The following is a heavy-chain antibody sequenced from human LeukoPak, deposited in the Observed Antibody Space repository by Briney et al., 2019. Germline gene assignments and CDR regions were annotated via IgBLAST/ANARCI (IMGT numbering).Heavy chain of an antibody. J-gene: IGHJ3*02. CDR2: IYTSGST. D-gene: IGHD3-22*01. Sequence: SETLSLTCTVSGGSISNYYWSWIRQPAGKGLEWIGRIYTSGSTNYNPSLKSRVTMSVDTSKNQFSLKLSSVTAADTAVYYCARYYYDSSGYRIRAFDIWGQGTMVTVSS. V-gene: IGHV4-4*07. CDR1: GGSISNYY. CDR3: ARYYYDSSGYRIRAFDI.